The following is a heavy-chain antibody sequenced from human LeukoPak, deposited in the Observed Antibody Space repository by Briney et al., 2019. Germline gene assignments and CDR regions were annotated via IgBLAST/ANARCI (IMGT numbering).Heavy chain of an antibody. CDR1: GFTFSSYW. CDR3: AREKLSFFDSSGYFDH. J-gene: IGHJ4*02. Sequence: PGGSLRLSCAASGFTFSSYWMIWVRQAPGKGLEWVANINQVGSEKYYVDSVKGRFTISRDNAKNSLFLQMSRLRAEDTAVYYCAREKLSFFDSSGYFDHWGQGTLVTVSS. V-gene: IGHV3-7*01. CDR2: INQVGSEK. D-gene: IGHD3-22*01.